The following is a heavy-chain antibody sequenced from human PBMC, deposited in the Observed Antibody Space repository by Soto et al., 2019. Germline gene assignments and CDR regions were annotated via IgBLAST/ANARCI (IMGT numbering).Heavy chain of an antibody. D-gene: IGHD5-18*01. CDR1: GFTFSSYA. Sequence: PGGSLRLSCAASGFTFSSYAMHWVRHAPGKGLEWVAVISYDGSNKYYADSVKGRFTISRDNSKNTLYLQMNSLRAEDTAVYYCARDQDTAMVMVDYWGQGTLVTV. CDR2: ISYDGSNK. J-gene: IGHJ4*02. V-gene: IGHV3-30-3*01. CDR3: ARDQDTAMVMVDY.